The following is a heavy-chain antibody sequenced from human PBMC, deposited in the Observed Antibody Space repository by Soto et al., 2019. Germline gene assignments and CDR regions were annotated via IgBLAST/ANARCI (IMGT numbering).Heavy chain of an antibody. Sequence: QVQLVESGGGVVQPGRSLRLSCAASGFTFSSYGMHWVRQAPGKGLEWVAVISYDGSNKYYADSVKGRFTISRDNSKNTLYLQMNSLRAEDTAVYYCAKDRELGDSSGFDYWGQGTLVTVSS. J-gene: IGHJ4*02. D-gene: IGHD3-22*01. CDR3: AKDRELGDSSGFDY. CDR2: ISYDGSNK. CDR1: GFTFSSYG. V-gene: IGHV3-30*18.